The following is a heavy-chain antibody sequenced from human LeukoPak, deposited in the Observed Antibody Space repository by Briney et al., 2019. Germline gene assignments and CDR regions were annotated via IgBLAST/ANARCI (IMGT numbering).Heavy chain of an antibody. CDR3: ARTYSSSWYGIDY. CDR2: INHSGST. V-gene: IGHV4-34*01. D-gene: IGHD6-13*01. Sequence: PSETLSLTCTVSGGSISSDGYYWTWIRQPPGKGLEWIGEINHSGSTNYNPSLKSRVTISVDTSKNQFSLKLSSVTAADTAVYYCARTYSSSWYGIDYWGQGTLVTVSS. J-gene: IGHJ4*02. CDR1: GGSISSDGYY.